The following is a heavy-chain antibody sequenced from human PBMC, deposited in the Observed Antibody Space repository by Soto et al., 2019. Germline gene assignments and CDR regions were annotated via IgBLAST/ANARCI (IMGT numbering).Heavy chain of an antibody. V-gene: IGHV1-3*01. CDR1: GYTFTSYA. J-gene: IGHJ4*02. CDR2: INAGNGNT. Sequence: QVQLVQSGAEVKKPGASVKVSCKASGYTFTSYAMHWVRQAPGQRLEWMGWINAGNGNTKYSQKFQGRVTITRDTSASTAYMELSRLRSEDTAVYYCAREDYYGSGSYYKIDWEMAFDYWGQGTLVTVSS. CDR3: AREDYYGSGSYYKIDWEMAFDY. D-gene: IGHD3-10*01.